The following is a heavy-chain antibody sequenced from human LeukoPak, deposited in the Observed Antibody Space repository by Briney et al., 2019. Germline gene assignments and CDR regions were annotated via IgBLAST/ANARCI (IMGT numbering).Heavy chain of an antibody. CDR3: AKDLYYDSSGYYYSHYFDY. D-gene: IGHD3-22*01. CDR1: GFTFSSYW. Sequence: PGGSLRLSCAASGFTFSSYWMSWVRQAPGKGLEWVANIKQDGSEKYYVDSVKGRFTISRDNSKNTLYLQMNSLRAEDTAVYYCAKDLYYDSSGYYYSHYFDYWGQGTLVTVSS. CDR2: IKQDGSEK. J-gene: IGHJ4*02. V-gene: IGHV3-7*03.